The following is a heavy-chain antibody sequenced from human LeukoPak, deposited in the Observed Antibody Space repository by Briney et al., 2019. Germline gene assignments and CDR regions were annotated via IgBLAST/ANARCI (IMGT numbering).Heavy chain of an antibody. J-gene: IGHJ4*02. V-gene: IGHV3-30*03. CDR3: ARVLETDCSGGSCYSGLDY. CDR2: ISYDGSNK. Sequence: GGSLRLSCAASGFTFSSYGMHWVRQAPGKGLEWVAVISYDGSNKYYADSVKGRFTISRDNAQNSLFLQMNSLRVEDTAVYYCARVLETDCSGGSCYSGLDYRGQGTLVTVSS. CDR1: GFTFSSYG. D-gene: IGHD2-15*01.